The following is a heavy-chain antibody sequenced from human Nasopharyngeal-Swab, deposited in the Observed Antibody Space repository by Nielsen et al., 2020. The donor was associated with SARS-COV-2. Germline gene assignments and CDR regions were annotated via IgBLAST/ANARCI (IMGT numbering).Heavy chain of an antibody. Sequence: SETLSLTCTVSGGSVSSGSYYWSWIRQPPGKGLEWIGYIYYSGSTNYNPSLKSRVTISVDTSKNQSSLKLSSVTAADTAVYYCASSGVLWELLLDYWGQGTLVTVSS. CDR3: ASSGVLWELLLDY. CDR1: GGSVSSGSYY. V-gene: IGHV4-61*01. J-gene: IGHJ4*02. CDR2: IYYSGST. D-gene: IGHD1-26*01.